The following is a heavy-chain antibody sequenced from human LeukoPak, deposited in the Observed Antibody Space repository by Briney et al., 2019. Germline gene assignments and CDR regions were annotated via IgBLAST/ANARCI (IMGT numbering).Heavy chain of an antibody. D-gene: IGHD5-18*01. CDR1: GYRFTSYW. J-gene: IGHJ4*02. CDR3: ARVDTAMVSYFDY. CDR2: IYPGDSDT. V-gene: IGHV5-51*01. Sequence: GESLKISFKGSGYRFTSYWIGWVRPMPGKGLGWMGIIYPGDSDTRYSPSFQGQVTISADKSISTAYLQWSSLKASDTAMYYCARVDTAMVSYFDYWGQGTLATVSS.